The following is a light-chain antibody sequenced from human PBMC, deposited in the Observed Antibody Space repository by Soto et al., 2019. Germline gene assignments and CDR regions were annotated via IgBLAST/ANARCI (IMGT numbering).Light chain of an antibody. V-gene: IGLV1-40*01. J-gene: IGLJ1*01. Sequence: VVTQPPSVSGAPGQRVTISCTGSSSNIGAGYDVSWYQQLPGTAPKFLIYGNTDRPSGVPDRFSGSKSGTSASLAITGLQAEDEADYYCQSYDSSLSGYVFGTGTKLTVL. CDR1: SSNIGAGYD. CDR2: GNT. CDR3: QSYDSSLSGYV.